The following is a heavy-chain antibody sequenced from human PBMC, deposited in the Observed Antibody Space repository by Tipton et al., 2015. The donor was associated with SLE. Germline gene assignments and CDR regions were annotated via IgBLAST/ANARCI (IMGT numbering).Heavy chain of an antibody. J-gene: IGHJ4*02. CDR2: IYYSGST. V-gene: IGHV4-59*04. CDR1: GGSISSYY. D-gene: IGHD3-16*01. CDR3: RLITITPLFDY. Sequence: GLVKPSETLSLTCTVSGGSISSYYWSWIRQPPGKGLEWIGYIYYSGSTYYNPSLKSRVTISVDTSKNQFSLKLSSVTAADTAVYYCRLITITPLFDYWGEGTLVTVFS.